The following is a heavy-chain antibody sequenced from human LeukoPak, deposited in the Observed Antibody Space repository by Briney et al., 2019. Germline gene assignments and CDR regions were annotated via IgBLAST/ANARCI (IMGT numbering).Heavy chain of an antibody. CDR2: IYYSGST. CDR1: GGSISSGGYY. J-gene: IGHJ4*02. CDR3: ARGFGLSPDY. D-gene: IGHD3-10*01. V-gene: IGHV4-31*03. Sequence: PSETLSLTCTVSGGSISSGGYYWSWIRQHPGKGLEWIGYIYYSGSTYYNPSLKSRVTISEDTSKNQFSLKLSSVTAADTAVYYCARGFGLSPDYWGQGTLVTVSS.